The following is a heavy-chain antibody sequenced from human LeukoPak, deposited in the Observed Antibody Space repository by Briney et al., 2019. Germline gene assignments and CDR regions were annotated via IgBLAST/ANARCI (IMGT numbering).Heavy chain of an antibody. Sequence: GGSLRLSCAVSGFTFSSYWMHWVRHAPGKGLVWVSRINSDGSSISYADSVKGRFTISRDNAKNTLYLQMNSLRAEDTAVYYCASSVITPFDYWGQGTLVTVSS. V-gene: IGHV3-74*01. D-gene: IGHD4-23*01. CDR3: ASSVITPFDY. J-gene: IGHJ4*02. CDR2: INSDGSSI. CDR1: GFTFSSYW.